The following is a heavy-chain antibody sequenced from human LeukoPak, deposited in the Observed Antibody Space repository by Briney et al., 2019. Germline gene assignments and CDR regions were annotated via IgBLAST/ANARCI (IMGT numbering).Heavy chain of an antibody. CDR3: ARELYGIPNGMDV. CDR2: IIPIFGTA. CDR1: GGTFSSYA. V-gene: IGHV1-69*13. D-gene: IGHD2-8*01. J-gene: IGHJ6*02. Sequence: GASVKVSCKASGGTFSSYAISWVRQAPGQGLEWMGGIIPIFGTANYAQKFRGSVTITADESTSTAYMELSSLRSEDTAVYYCARELYGIPNGMDVWGQGTTVTVSS.